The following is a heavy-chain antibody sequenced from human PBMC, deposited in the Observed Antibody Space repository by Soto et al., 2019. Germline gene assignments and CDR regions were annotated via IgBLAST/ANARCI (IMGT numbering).Heavy chain of an antibody. Sequence: EASVKVSCKASGYTFTSYGISWVRQAPGQGLEWMGWISAYNGNTNYAQKLQGRVTMTTDTSTSTAYMELRSLRSDDTAVYYCAKALQDYYDSSGYFWWFDPWGQGTLVTVSS. CDR3: AKALQDYYDSSGYFWWFDP. J-gene: IGHJ5*02. CDR1: GYTFTSYG. CDR2: ISAYNGNT. D-gene: IGHD3-22*01. V-gene: IGHV1-18*04.